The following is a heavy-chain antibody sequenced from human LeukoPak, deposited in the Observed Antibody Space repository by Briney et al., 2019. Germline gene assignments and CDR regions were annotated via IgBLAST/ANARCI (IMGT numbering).Heavy chain of an antibody. J-gene: IGHJ4*02. D-gene: IGHD2-2*01. V-gene: IGHV3-30*04. Sequence: PGGSLRLSCAASGFTFSSYAMHWVRQAPGKGLEWVAVISYDGSNKYYADSVKGRFTISRDNFKNTLYLQMNSLRAEDTAVYYCARQRYCSSTSCYAVDEYWGQGTLVTVSS. CDR2: ISYDGSNK. CDR1: GFTFSSYA. CDR3: ARQRYCSSTSCYAVDEY.